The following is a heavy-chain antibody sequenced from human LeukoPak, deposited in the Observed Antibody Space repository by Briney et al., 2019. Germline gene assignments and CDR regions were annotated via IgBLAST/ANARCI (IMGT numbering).Heavy chain of an antibody. V-gene: IGHV4-4*07. CDR2: FYASGST. CDR3: ARGRHIVVVPTAMNYYYYMDV. CDR1: GGSISSYY. D-gene: IGHD2-2*01. J-gene: IGHJ6*03. Sequence: SETLSLTCTVSGGSISSYYWNWIRQPAGKGLEWIGRFYASGSTNYNPSLKSRVTMSVDTSKNQFSLKLISVTAADTAVYYCARGRHIVVVPTAMNYYYYMDVWGKGSTVTVSS.